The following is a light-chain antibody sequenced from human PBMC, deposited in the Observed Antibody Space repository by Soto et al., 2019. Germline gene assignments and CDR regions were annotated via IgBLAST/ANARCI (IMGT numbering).Light chain of an antibody. V-gene: IGKV3-20*01. Sequence: EFVLTQSPGKLSLSPGERATLSCRASHSISRGFLAWYQQKPGQAPRLLIYGTSNRGTGIPDRFSGSGSGTDFTLTISRLELEDFAVYYCQQFGSSPPLTFGGGTKVEIK. CDR2: GTS. J-gene: IGKJ4*01. CDR1: HSISRGF. CDR3: QQFGSSPPLT.